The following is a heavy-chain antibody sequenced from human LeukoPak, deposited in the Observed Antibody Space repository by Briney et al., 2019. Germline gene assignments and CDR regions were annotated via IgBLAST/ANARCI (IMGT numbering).Heavy chain of an antibody. CDR3: ARDEPDIVVVVAAPY. J-gene: IGHJ4*02. CDR2: INPSGGST. D-gene: IGHD2-15*01. Sequence: ASVKVSCKASGYTFTSYYMHWVRQAPGQGLEWMGIINPSGGSTSYAQKFQGRVTMTRDASTSTVYMELSSLRSEDTAVYYCARDEPDIVVVVAAPYWGQGTLVTVSS. V-gene: IGHV1-46*01. CDR1: GYTFTSYY.